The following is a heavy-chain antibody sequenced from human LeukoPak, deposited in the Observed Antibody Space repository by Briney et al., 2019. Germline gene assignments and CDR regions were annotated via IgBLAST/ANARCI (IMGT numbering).Heavy chain of an antibody. D-gene: IGHD3-22*01. J-gene: IGHJ4*02. CDR1: GYSTSSGYY. CDR3: ARDYYDSSGYQV. V-gene: IGHV4-38-2*02. Sequence: SETLSLTCTVSGYSTSSGYYWGWIRQPPGKGLEWIGSIYHSGSTYYNPSLKSRVTISVDTSKNQFSLKLSSVTAADTAVYYCARDYYDSSGYQVWGQGTLVTVSS. CDR2: IYHSGST.